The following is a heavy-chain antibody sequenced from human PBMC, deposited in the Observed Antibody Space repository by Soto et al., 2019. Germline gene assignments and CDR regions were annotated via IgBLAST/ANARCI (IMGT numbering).Heavy chain of an antibody. V-gene: IGHV1-18*01. D-gene: IGHD2-2*01. CDR2: ISAYNGNT. CDR1: GYTFTSYG. J-gene: IGHJ6*01. Sequence: ASVKVSCKASGYTFTSYGISCVRQAPGQGLEWMGWISAYNGNTNYAQKLQGRVTMTTDTSTSTAYMELRSLRSDDTAVYYCARVKVPQPWAHGMDVWGQGTTVTVSS. CDR3: ARVKVPQPWAHGMDV.